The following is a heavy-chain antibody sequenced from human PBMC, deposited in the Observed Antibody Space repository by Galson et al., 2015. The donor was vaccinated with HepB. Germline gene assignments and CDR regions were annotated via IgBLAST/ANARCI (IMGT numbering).Heavy chain of an antibody. CDR1: GYTFTTNG. V-gene: IGHV1-18*04. D-gene: IGHD4/OR15-4a*01. CDR2: TSAHSGDT. Sequence: SVKVSCKASGYTFTTNGISWVRQAPGQGLGWMGWTSAHSGDTKYAQKPQGRVTMTRATSTSTVYVELRSLRSDDTAAYYCARDRDYRLDYWGQGTLVTVSS. CDR3: ARDRDYRLDY. J-gene: IGHJ4*02.